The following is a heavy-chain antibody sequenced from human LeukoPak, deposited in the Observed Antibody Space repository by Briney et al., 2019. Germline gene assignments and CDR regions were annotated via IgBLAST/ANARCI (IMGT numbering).Heavy chain of an antibody. CDR2: IYYSGST. V-gene: IGHV4-59*12. CDR3: ARAQQEFPYYGSGSYSYLFDY. J-gene: IGHJ4*02. CDR1: GGSISSYY. Sequence: SETLSLTCTVSGGSISSYYWSWIRQPPGKGLEWIGYIYYSGSTNYNPSLKSRVTISVDTSKNQFSLKLSSVTAADTAVYYCARAQQEFPYYGSGSYSYLFDYWGQGTLVTVSS. D-gene: IGHD3-10*01.